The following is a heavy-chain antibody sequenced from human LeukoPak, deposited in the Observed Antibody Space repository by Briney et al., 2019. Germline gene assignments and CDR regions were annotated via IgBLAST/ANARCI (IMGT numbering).Heavy chain of an antibody. CDR1: GYTFTSSY. CDR2: INPDSGGT. D-gene: IGHD2-21*02. Sequence: ASVKVSCKASGYTFTSSYMHWVRQAPGQGLEWMGWINPDSGGTDSAQKFRGRVTMTRDTSISAAYMELSGLTSDDTAVYYCARAPFCGVDCPPTIDYWGQGTLVTVSS. V-gene: IGHV1-2*02. CDR3: ARAPFCGVDCPPTIDY. J-gene: IGHJ4*02.